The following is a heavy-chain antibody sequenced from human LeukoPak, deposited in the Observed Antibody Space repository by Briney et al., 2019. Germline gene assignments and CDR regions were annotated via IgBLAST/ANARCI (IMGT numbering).Heavy chain of an antibody. J-gene: IGHJ6*03. V-gene: IGHV3-49*04. CDR3: WGNYYYYMDV. CDR1: GFTFGDYA. Sequence: GGSLRLSCTASGFTFGDYAMSWVRQAPGKGLEWVGFIRSKAYGGTTEYAASVKGRFTISRDDSKSIAYLQMDSLKTEDTAVYYCWGNYYYYMDVWGKGTTVTVSS. CDR2: IRSKAYGGTT. D-gene: IGHD7-27*01.